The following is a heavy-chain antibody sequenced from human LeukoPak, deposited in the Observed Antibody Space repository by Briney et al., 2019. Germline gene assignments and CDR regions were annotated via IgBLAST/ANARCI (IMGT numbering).Heavy chain of an antibody. V-gene: IGHV3-48*01. CDR1: GFTFSSYS. J-gene: IGHJ6*02. D-gene: IGHD1-26*01. CDR3: ASLGGSYFDYYGMDV. Sequence: GGSLRLSCAASGFTFSSYSMNWVRQAPGKGLEWVSYISSSSTIYYADSVKGRFTISRDNAKNSLYLQMNSLRAEDTAVYYCASLGGSYFDYYGMDVWGQGTTVTASS. CDR2: ISSSSTI.